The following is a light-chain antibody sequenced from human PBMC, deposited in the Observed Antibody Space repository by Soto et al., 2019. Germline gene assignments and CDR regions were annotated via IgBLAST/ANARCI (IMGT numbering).Light chain of an antibody. J-gene: IGKJ4*01. CDR1: QTVRNNY. V-gene: IGKV3-20*01. CDR2: DAS. CDR3: QQFSSSPLT. Sequence: EVLFSLSPGSLSLSTGERATLSCRASQTVRNNYLAWYRQKPGQAPMLLIYDASSRATGIPDRFSGDWSRTDCTLSISSLEPEDVAVDYGQQFSSSPLTFGGGTKV.